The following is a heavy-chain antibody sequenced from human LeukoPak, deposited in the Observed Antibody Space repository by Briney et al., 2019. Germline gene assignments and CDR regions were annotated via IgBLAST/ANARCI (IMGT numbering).Heavy chain of an antibody. CDR2: ISGSGGST. D-gene: IGHD3-10*01. CDR1: GFTFSSHA. V-gene: IGHV3-23*01. Sequence: GGSLRLSCAASGFTFSSHAMSWVRQAPGKGLEWVSAISGSGGSTYYADSVKGRFTISRDNFKNTLYLQMNSLRAEDTAVYYCAKDPYYYGRPYYFDYWGQGTLVTVSS. CDR3: AKDPYYYGRPYYFDY. J-gene: IGHJ4*02.